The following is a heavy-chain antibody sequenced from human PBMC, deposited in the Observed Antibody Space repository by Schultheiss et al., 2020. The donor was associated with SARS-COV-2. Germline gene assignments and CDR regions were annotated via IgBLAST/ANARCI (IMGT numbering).Heavy chain of an antibody. J-gene: IGHJ4*02. Sequence: ASVKVSCKASGYTFTSYGISWVRQAPGQGLEWMGIINPSGGSTSYAQKFQGRVTMTRDTSTSTVYMELSSLRSEDTAVYYCARSGAPEGVMYYWGQGTLVTVSS. CDR1: GYTFTSYG. CDR3: ARSGAPEGVMYY. CDR2: INPSGGST. D-gene: IGHD2-15*01. V-gene: IGHV1-46*01.